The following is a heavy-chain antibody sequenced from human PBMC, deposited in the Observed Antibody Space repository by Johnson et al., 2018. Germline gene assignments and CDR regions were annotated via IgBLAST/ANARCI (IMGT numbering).Heavy chain of an antibody. CDR2: ISSSGSTI. CDR3: EREDVSGGRYFQH. CDR1: GFTFSDYY. V-gene: IGHV3-11*04. J-gene: IGHJ1*01. D-gene: IGHD6-25*01. Sequence: QVQLVQSGGGLVKPGGSLRLSCAASGFTFSDYYMSWIRQAPGKGLEWVSYISSSGSTIYYADSVKGRFTISRDNAKNSLYLQVNSLRAEETAVYYCEREDVSGGRYFQHWGQGTLVTVSS.